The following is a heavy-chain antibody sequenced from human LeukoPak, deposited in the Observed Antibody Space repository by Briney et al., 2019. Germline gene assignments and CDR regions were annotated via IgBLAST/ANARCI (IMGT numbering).Heavy chain of an antibody. D-gene: IGHD2-15*01. CDR2: NNGDGSTT. Sequence: GGSLRLSCVASGFSLSGYWMYWVRQAPGKGLMYISRNNGDGSTTNYADVVKGRFTMSRDNVKNTLYLQMNSLGVEDTAVYYCARDPRNVGLAPWGQGTLVTVSS. CDR1: GFSLSGYW. V-gene: IGHV3-74*01. CDR3: ARDPRNVGLAP. J-gene: IGHJ5*02.